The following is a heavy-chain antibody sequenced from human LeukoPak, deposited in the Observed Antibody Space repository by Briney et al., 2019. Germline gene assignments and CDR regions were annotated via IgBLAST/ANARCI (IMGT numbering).Heavy chain of an antibody. Sequence: GGSLRLSCAAPGFTFSSYALSWVRQAPGKGLEWVSAISGSGGSTYYADSVKGRFTISRDNSKNTLYLQMNSLRAEDTAVYYCAKRVSWSVVVPAAIHYWGQGTLVTVSS. CDR2: ISGSGGST. J-gene: IGHJ4*02. D-gene: IGHD2-2*01. V-gene: IGHV3-23*01. CDR1: GFTFSSYA. CDR3: AKRVSWSVVVPAAIHY.